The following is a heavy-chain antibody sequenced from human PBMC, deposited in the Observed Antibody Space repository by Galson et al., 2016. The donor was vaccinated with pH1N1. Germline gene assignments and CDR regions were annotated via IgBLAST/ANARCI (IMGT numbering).Heavy chain of an antibody. Sequence: SLRLSCAASGFTFISYAMSWVRQAPGKGLGWVSVISGSGGNTYYGDSVKGRFTISRDNSKNTLYLQMNSLRAEDTAVYYCTKGGSIAAPDEAFDIWGRGTMVTVSS. J-gene: IGHJ3*02. V-gene: IGHV3-23*01. D-gene: IGHD6-6*01. CDR2: ISGSGGNT. CDR3: TKGGSIAAPDEAFDI. CDR1: GFTFISYA.